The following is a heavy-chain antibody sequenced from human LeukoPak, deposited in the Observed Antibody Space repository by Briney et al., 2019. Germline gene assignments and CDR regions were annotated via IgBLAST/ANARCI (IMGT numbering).Heavy chain of an antibody. Sequence: GGSLRLSCAASRFTFSSSWMSWVRQAPGKGLEWVANIKEDGGEKYYVDSVKGRFTISRDNAKNSLYLQMNSLRAEDTAVYYCGRAVGDYYYYYYMDVWGKGTTVTVSS. CDR2: IKEDGGEK. D-gene: IGHD3-16*01. V-gene: IGHV3-7*01. CDR1: RFTFSSSW. J-gene: IGHJ6*03. CDR3: GRAVGDYYYYYYMDV.